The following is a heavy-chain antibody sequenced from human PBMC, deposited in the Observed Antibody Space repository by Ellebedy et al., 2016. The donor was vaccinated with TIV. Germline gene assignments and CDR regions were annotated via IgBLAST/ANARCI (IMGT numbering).Heavy chain of an antibody. Sequence: MPGGSLRLSCTVSGGSISSYYWSWLRQPPGKGLDWIGYIYYSGSTNYNPSLKSRVTISVDTSKNQFSLKLSSVTAADTAVYYCARALNYYDSSGYYPKSFDYWGQGTLVTVSS. V-gene: IGHV4-59*01. D-gene: IGHD3-22*01. CDR1: GGSISSYY. CDR2: IYYSGST. CDR3: ARALNYYDSSGYYPKSFDY. J-gene: IGHJ4*02.